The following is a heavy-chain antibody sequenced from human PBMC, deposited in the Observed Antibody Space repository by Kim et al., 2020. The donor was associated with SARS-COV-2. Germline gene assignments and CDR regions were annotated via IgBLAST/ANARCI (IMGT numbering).Heavy chain of an antibody. V-gene: IGHV5-10-1*01. CDR3: ARHGGTLYFDS. J-gene: IGHJ4*02. CDR2: IDPSNSFA. D-gene: IGHD1-1*01. Sequence: GESLKISCKGSGYNFTNFWITWVRHMPGKGLEWMGRIDPSNSFATYSPFFQGHVSISVDKSVKAAYLQWSGLRASDTAIYYCARHGGTLYFDSWGQGTLVTVAS. CDR1: GYNFTNFW.